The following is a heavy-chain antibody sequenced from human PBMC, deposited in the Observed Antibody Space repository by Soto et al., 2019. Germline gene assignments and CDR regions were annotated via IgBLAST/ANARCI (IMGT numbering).Heavy chain of an antibody. CDR2: IFHSGTA. J-gene: IGHJ6*02. CDR3: ARRGGGATPWGADGLDV. CDR1: GYSINSGYF. Sequence: SETPSLTCVVSGYSINSGYFWGCIRQPPGKGLEWIGSIFHSGTAYYNPSLKSRVTISVDTSKNQFSPELISVTAADTAVYYCARRGGGATPWGADGLDVWGQGTTVTVSS. D-gene: IGHD1-26*01. V-gene: IGHV4-38-2*01.